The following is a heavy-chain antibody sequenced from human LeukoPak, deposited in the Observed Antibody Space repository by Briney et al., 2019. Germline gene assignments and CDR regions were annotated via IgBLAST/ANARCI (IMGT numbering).Heavy chain of an antibody. CDR1: GFSFSNYA. V-gene: IGHV3-23*01. D-gene: IGHD3-16*01. CDR3: ARNQQLGGHSYYYYGMDV. Sequence: PGGSLRLSCVPSGFSFSNYAMSWVRQAPGKGLEWVSGISGGGVTTYYADSVKGWFTISRDNSKNTLYLQMNSLRADDTAIYYCARNQQLGGHSYYYYGMDVWGQGTTVTVSS. J-gene: IGHJ6*02. CDR2: ISGGGVTT.